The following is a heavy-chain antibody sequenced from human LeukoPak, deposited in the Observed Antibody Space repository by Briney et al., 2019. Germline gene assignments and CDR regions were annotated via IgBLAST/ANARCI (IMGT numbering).Heavy chain of an antibody. V-gene: IGHV4-61*02. Sequence: SQTLSLTCTVSGGSISSGSYYWSWIRQPAGKGLEWIGRIYTSGSTNYNPSLKSRVTISVDTSKNQFSLKLSSVTAADTAVYYCASFFHNWNDGFAFDIWGQGTMVTVSS. CDR1: GGSISSGSYY. CDR2: IYTSGST. D-gene: IGHD1-20*01. J-gene: IGHJ3*02. CDR3: ASFFHNWNDGFAFDI.